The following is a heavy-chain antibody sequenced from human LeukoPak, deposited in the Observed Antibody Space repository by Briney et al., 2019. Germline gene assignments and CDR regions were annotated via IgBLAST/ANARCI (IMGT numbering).Heavy chain of an antibody. D-gene: IGHD2-15*01. CDR3: TRGLVVLSATPWAFDI. CDR1: GYTFTSYD. CDR2: MNPNSGNT. V-gene: IGHV1-8*01. J-gene: IGHJ3*02. Sequence: ASVKVSCKASGYTFTSYDINWVRHATGQGLEWMGWMNPNSGNTGYAQKFQARVSMTRNTSISTAYMELSSLRSEDTAVYYCTRGLVVLSATPWAFDIWGHGTMVTVSS.